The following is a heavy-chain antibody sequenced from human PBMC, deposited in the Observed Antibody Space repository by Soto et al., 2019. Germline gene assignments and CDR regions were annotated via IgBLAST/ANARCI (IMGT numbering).Heavy chain of an antibody. Sequence: SETLSLTCTVSGGSVSSGSYYWSWIRQPPGKGLEWIGYIYYSGSTNYNPSLKSRVTISVDTSKNQFSLKLSSVTAADTAVYYCARESVVAARGVFDYWGQGTLVTVSS. CDR3: ARESVVAARGVFDY. J-gene: IGHJ4*02. CDR2: IYYSGST. D-gene: IGHD2-15*01. CDR1: GGSVSSGSYY. V-gene: IGHV4-61*01.